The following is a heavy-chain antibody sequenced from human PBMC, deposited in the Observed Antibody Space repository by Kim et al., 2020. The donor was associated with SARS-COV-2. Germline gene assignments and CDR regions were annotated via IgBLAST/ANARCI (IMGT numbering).Heavy chain of an antibody. CDR3: ARDLDRFFGAYGMDV. CDR2: IYYSGST. Sequence: ETLSLTCTVSGGSISSYYWSWIRQPPGKGLEWIGYIYYSGSTNYNPSLKSRVTISVDTSKNQFSLKLSSVTAADTAVYYCARDLDRFFGAYGMDVWGQGTTVTVSS. J-gene: IGHJ6*02. V-gene: IGHV4-59*13. D-gene: IGHD1-26*01. CDR1: GGSISSYY.